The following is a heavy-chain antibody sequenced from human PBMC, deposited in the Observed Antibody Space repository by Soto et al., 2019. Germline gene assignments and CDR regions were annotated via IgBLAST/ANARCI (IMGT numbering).Heavy chain of an antibody. CDR2: INAGNGNT. V-gene: IGHV1-3*05. CDR3: ARDQRIAFDY. Sequence: QVQLVQSGAEEKKPGASVKVSCKASGYTFTSYAMSWVRQAPGQRLEWMGWINAGNGNTKYSEKFQGRVTITRDTSASTAYMELSSLRSEGTAVYYCARDQRIAFDYWGQGTLVTVSS. J-gene: IGHJ4*02. D-gene: IGHD6-25*01. CDR1: GYTFTSYA.